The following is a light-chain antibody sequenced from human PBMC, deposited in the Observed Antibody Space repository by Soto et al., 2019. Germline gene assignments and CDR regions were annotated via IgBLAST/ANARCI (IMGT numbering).Light chain of an antibody. CDR2: EVS. J-gene: IGLJ1*01. CDR3: SSYAGSNNYV. CDR1: SSDVGGYNY. V-gene: IGLV2-8*01. Sequence: QSVLTQPPSASGSPGQSVTISCTGTSSDVGGYNYVSWYQQHPGKAPKLMIYEVSKRPSGVPDRVSVSKSGNTASLTVSGLQAEDEADYYCSSYAGSNNYVFGTGTKVTVL.